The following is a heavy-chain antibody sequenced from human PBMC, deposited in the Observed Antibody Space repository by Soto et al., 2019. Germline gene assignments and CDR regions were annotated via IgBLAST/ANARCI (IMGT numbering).Heavy chain of an antibody. D-gene: IGHD3-3*01. V-gene: IGHV4-39*01. CDR1: GGSISSSSYY. CDR3: ARPEHGDDDLWRFAFDI. Sequence: QLLESGPGLVKPSETLSLTCTVSGGSISSSSYYWGWIRQPPGKGLEWIGSIYYSGSTYYNPSLKSRVTISVDTSKNEFALKLSSVTAADTAVYYGARPEHGDDDLWRFAFDIWGQGTMVTVSS. CDR2: IYYSGST. J-gene: IGHJ3*02.